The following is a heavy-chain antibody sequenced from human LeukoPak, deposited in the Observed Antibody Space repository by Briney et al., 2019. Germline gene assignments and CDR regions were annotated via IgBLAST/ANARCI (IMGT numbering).Heavy chain of an antibody. D-gene: IGHD1-26*01. Sequence: GGSLRLSCAASGFTFTSYNMNWVRQAPGKGLEWVSSITSSSSYIYYADAVKGRFTISRDNAKNSLYLQMDSLRVEDTAVYYCARDPYSGNYGAYYYYYMDVWGKGTTVTISS. CDR1: GFTFTSYN. V-gene: IGHV3-21*06. CDR3: ARDPYSGNYGAYYYYYMDV. CDR2: ITSSSSYI. J-gene: IGHJ6*03.